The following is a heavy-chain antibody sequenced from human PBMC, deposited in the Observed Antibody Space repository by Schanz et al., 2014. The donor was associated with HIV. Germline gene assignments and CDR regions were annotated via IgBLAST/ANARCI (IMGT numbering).Heavy chain of an antibody. CDR3: ARGECDFWSGYCPHFHYFDLDV. Sequence: EVQVLESGGRLAQPGGSLRLSCAASGFTFSDYALNWVRQAPGKGLEWVSGITANGGANYADSVKGRFTISRDNSKNTVYLEIRSLRAEDTAIYYCARGECDFWSGYCPHFHYFDLDVWGQGTTVTVSS. J-gene: IGHJ6*02. D-gene: IGHD3-3*01. V-gene: IGHV3-23*01. CDR2: ITANGGA. CDR1: GFTFSDYA.